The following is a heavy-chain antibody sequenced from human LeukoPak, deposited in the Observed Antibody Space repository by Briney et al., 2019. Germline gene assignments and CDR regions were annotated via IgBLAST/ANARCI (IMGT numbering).Heavy chain of an antibody. CDR2: ITSSSSSI. D-gene: IGHD6-13*01. J-gene: IGHJ6*03. CDR1: GFTFISNS. V-gene: IGHV3-48*01. Sequence: GSLRLSCGASGFTFISNSMNWVRQAPGKGLEWISYITSSSSSIYYADSVEGRFTISRDNAKNSLYLQMNSLRAEDTAVYYCARSGSSWYGDYWYYYMDVWGKGTTVTVSS. CDR3: ARSGSSWYGDYWYYYMDV.